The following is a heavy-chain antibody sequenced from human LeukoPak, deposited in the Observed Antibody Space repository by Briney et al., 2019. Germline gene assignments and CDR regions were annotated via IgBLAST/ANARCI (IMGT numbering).Heavy chain of an antibody. J-gene: IGHJ4*02. CDR1: GGTFSSYA. CDR2: INPNSGGT. Sequence: ASVKVSCKASGGTFSSYAISWVRQAPGQGLEWMGWINPNSGGTNYAQKFQGRVTMTRDTSISTAYMELSRLRSDDTAVYYCARVLGEDWGSFDYWGQGTLVTVSS. D-gene: IGHD7-27*01. CDR3: ARVLGEDWGSFDY. V-gene: IGHV1-2*02.